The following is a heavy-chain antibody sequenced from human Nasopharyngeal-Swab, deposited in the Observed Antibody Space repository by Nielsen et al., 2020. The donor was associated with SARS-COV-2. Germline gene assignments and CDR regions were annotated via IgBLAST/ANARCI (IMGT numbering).Heavy chain of an antibody. D-gene: IGHD2-15*01. Sequence: WVRQAPGQGLEWMGGIIPIFGTANYAQKFQGRVTITADESTSTAYMDLMSLRSDDTAVYYCARGRDPGYWGQGTLVTVSS. CDR3: ARGRDPGY. CDR2: IIPIFGTA. J-gene: IGHJ4*02. V-gene: IGHV1-69*01.